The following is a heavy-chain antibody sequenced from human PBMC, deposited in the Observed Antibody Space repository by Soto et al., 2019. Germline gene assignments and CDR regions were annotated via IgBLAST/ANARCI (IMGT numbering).Heavy chain of an antibody. CDR2: INPNSGGT. J-gene: IGHJ6*02. V-gene: IGHV1-2*04. D-gene: IGHD7-27*01. CDR3: ARGAPNWGYYYYGMDV. Sequence: ASVKVSCKASGYTFTGYYMHWVRQAPGQGLEWMGWINPNSGGTNYAQKFQGWVTMTRDTSISTAYMELSRLRSDDTAVYYCARGAPNWGYYYYGMDVWGQGTTVTVSS. CDR1: GYTFTGYY.